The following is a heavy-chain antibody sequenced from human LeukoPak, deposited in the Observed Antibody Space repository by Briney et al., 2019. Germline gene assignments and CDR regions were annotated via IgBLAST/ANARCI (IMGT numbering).Heavy chain of an antibody. J-gene: IGHJ5*02. CDR3: AKELGFDP. D-gene: IGHD6-6*01. V-gene: IGHV3-48*04. Sequence: GGSLRLSSAASGFTFSSYSMNWVRQAPGKGLEWVSYITFSSSIIYYADSVKGRFTISRDNAKNSLYLQMNSLRVEDTALYYCAKELGFDPWGQGTLVTVSS. CDR2: ITFSSSII. CDR1: GFTFSSYS.